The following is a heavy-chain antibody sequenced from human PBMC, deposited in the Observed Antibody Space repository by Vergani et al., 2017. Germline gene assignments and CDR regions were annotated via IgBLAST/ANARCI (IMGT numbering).Heavy chain of an antibody. CDR3: AREGRGGDTAMVSYGMDV. Sequence: QLQLQESGPGLVKPSETLSLTCTVSGGSISSSSYYWGWIRQPPGKGLEWIGSIYYSGSTYYNPSLKSRVTISVDTSKNQFSLKLSSVTAADTAVYYCAREGRGGDTAMVSYGMDVWGQGTTVTVSS. J-gene: IGHJ6*02. D-gene: IGHD5-18*01. CDR1: GGSISSSSYY. CDR2: IYYSGST. V-gene: IGHV4-39*07.